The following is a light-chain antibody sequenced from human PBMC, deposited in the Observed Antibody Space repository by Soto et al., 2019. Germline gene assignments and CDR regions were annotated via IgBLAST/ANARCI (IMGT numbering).Light chain of an antibody. V-gene: IGKV3-11*01. J-gene: IGKJ1*01. CDR3: QQYNNWPSWT. CDR1: QSVSTY. CDR2: EAS. Sequence: LMLRQSPATVSLYHGEGATLSCRASQSVSTYLAWYQQKPGQAPRLLIFEASKRATGIPDRISGSGSGTDFTLTISSLEPEDFAVYYCQQYNNWPSWTFGQGTKVDI.